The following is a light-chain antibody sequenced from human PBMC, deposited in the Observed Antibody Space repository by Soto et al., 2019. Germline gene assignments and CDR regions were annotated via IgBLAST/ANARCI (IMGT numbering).Light chain of an antibody. J-gene: IGKJ2*01. CDR1: QSVSSN. CDR3: QQYNNWPRT. Sequence: EIVMTQSPATLSVSPGERATVSCRASQSVSSNLAWYQQKPGQAPRLLIYGASTRATGVPARFSGSGSGTAFTLTFGRLLYEHLAVYYYQQYNNWPRTFGHGTKLEI. V-gene: IGKV3-15*01. CDR2: GAS.